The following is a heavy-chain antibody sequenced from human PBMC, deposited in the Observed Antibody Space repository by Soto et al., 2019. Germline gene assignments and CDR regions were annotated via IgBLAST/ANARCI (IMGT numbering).Heavy chain of an antibody. CDR1: GLTFSNYY. J-gene: IGHJ4*02. V-gene: IGHV3-7*01. Sequence: EVQLVESGGGLVQPGGSLRLSCAASGLTFSNYYMSWVRQAQGKGLEWVANVNEDGSEKYYVDSVKGRFTVSRDNARNSLYLQMNSRRAEETAVYYCAKWGGAGIEYWGQGTLVTVSS. CDR2: VNEDGSEK. D-gene: IGHD1-26*01. CDR3: AKWGGAGIEY.